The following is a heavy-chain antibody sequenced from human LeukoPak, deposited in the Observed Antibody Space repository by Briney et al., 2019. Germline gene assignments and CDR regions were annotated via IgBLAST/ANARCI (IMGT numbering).Heavy chain of an antibody. CDR1: GFTFGDFA. V-gene: IGHV3-23*01. CDR3: ARKRHGGFDI. J-gene: IGHJ3*02. Sequence: GGSLRLSCTASGFTFGDFAMSWVRQAPGKGLEWVSDQSDTGYYRNYADSAKGRFTISRDNSKNTLWLQMNSLRVEDTAVYYCARKRHGGFDIWSQGAIVTVSS. CDR2: QSDTGYYR. D-gene: IGHD5-24*01.